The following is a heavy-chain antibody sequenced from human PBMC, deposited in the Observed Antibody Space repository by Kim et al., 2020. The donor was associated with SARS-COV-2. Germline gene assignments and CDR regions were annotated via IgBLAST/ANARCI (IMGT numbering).Heavy chain of an antibody. D-gene: IGHD6-19*01. Sequence: GGSLRLSCAASGFTFSSYGMHWVRQAPGKGLEWVAVISYDGSNKYYADSVKGRFTNSRDNFKNTLYLQMNSLRAEDTAVYYCARPIAVAGPLSALFDYWG. CDR3: ARPIAVAGPLSALFDY. V-gene: IGHV3-33*05. CDR1: GFTFSSYG. CDR2: ISYDGSNK. J-gene: IGHJ4*01.